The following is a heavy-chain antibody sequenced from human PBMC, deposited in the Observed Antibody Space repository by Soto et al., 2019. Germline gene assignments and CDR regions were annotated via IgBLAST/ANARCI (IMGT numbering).Heavy chain of an antibody. CDR1: GFTFTTYA. CDR2: ISSSGSST. CDR3: VKDPDGDSGY. D-gene: IGHD4-17*01. Sequence: PGGSLRLSCAASGFTFTTYAMSWVRQAPGKGLEWVSVISSSGSSTYYADSVQGRFTISRDNPKKTLYLKMNSLRAEDAPVYYGVKDPDGDSGYGGKGALVTVSS. J-gene: IGHJ4*02. V-gene: IGHV3-23*01.